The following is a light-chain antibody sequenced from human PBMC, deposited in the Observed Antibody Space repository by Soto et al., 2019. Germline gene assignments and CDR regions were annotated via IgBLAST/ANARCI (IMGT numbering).Light chain of an antibody. CDR1: QSLNTNF. CDR3: NHFADPPT. V-gene: IGKV3D-20*01. Sequence: IVLTQSPATLSLSPGERATLSCGASQSLNTNFIAWYQKKPGLAPRLLIFDASFRAPGIPDRFSGSGSGNAFSLTIRRLEPEDSAVYFCNHFADPPTFGGGTELEIK. J-gene: IGKJ4*01. CDR2: DAS.